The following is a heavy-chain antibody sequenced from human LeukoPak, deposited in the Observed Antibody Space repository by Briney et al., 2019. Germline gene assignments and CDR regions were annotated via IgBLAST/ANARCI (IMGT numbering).Heavy chain of an antibody. J-gene: IGHJ4*02. V-gene: IGHV4-59*01. CDR1: GGSISSYY. Sequence: SETLSLTCTVSGGSISSYYWSWIRQPPGKGLEWIGYIYYSGSTNYNPSLKSRVTISVDASKNQFSLKLSSVTAADTAVYYCARSGSSGYYLYFDYWGQGTLVTVPS. CDR2: IYYSGST. CDR3: ARSGSSGYYLYFDY. D-gene: IGHD3-22*01.